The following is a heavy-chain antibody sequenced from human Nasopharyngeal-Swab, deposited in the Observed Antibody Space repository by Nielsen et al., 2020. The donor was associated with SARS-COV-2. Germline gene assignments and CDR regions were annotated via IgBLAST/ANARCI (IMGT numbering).Heavy chain of an antibody. Sequence: ASLKVSCNASGYTFTSYGISWVRQAPGQGLEWMGWISAYNGNTNYAQKLQGRVTMTTDTSTSTAYMELRSLRSDDTAVYYCARILRLELRTCGMDVWGQGTTVTVSS. CDR3: ARILRLELRTCGMDV. D-gene: IGHD1-7*01. CDR1: GYTFTSYG. CDR2: ISAYNGNT. J-gene: IGHJ6*02. V-gene: IGHV1-18*01.